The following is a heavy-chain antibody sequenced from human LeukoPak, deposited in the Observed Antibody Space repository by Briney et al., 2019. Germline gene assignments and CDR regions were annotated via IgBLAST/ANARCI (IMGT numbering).Heavy chain of an antibody. CDR3: ARDGFQWLVPSYYYYYYMDV. D-gene: IGHD6-19*01. Sequence: PSETLSLTCTVSGGSISGSSYYWGWIRQPPGKGLEWIGSIYYSGSTYYNPSLKSRVTISVDTSKNQFSLKLSSVTAADTAVYYCARDGFQWLVPSYYYYYYMDVWGKGTTVTVSS. CDR1: GGSISGSSYY. CDR2: IYYSGST. J-gene: IGHJ6*03. V-gene: IGHV4-39*07.